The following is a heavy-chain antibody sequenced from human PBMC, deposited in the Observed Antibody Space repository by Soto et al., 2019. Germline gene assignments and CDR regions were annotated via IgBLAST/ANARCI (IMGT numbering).Heavy chain of an antibody. CDR1: GFTFSNYA. Sequence: EAQLLESGGGLVQPGGSLRLSCAASGFTFSNYAMSWVRQAPGKGLEWVSAISGSGDSTYYADSVKGRFTISRDNSKNTLYRQMTSLRAEDTAIYYCARDRYGDPLWGQDDFDYWGQGTLVTVSA. J-gene: IGHJ4*02. CDR3: ARDRYGDPLWGQDDFDY. CDR2: ISGSGDST. V-gene: IGHV3-23*01. D-gene: IGHD2-21*02.